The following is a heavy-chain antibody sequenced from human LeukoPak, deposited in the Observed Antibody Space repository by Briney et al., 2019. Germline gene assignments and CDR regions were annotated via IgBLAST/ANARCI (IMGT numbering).Heavy chain of an antibody. J-gene: IGHJ4*02. CDR1: EFTFSSYS. CDR3: ARDPPLGSCSTISCPHLDY. Sequence: GGSLRLSCAASEFTFSSYSMNWVRQAPGKGLEWVSSISSSSSFIYYADSVKGRFTISRDNAKNSLYLQMNSLRAEDTAVYYCARDPPLGSCSTISCPHLDYWGQGTLVTVSS. V-gene: IGHV3-21*01. CDR2: ISSSSSFI. D-gene: IGHD2-2*01.